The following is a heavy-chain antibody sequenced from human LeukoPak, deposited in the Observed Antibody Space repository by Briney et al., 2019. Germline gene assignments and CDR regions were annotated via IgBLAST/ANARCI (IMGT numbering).Heavy chain of an antibody. CDR3: AKDPHPYGTEYYYYGMDV. CDR2: IRYDGTDK. J-gene: IGHJ6*02. Sequence: PGGSLRLSCAASGFTFSSYGIHWVRQAPGKGLEWVAFIRYDGTDKYYADSVKGRFTISRHNSQNTLSLQMNSLRPEDTAVYYCAKDPHPYGTEYYYYGMDVWGQGTTVTVSS. CDR1: GFTFSSYG. D-gene: IGHD4-17*01. V-gene: IGHV3-30*02.